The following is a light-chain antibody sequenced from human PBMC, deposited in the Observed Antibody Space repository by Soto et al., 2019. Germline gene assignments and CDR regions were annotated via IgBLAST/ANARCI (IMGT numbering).Light chain of an antibody. J-gene: IGLJ1*01. CDR1: SSDVGSYNL. V-gene: IGLV2-23*02. Sequence: QSVLTQPASVSGSPGQSITVSCTGTSSDVGSYNLVSWYQQHPGKAPKLMIYEVSKRPSGVSNRLSDSKSGNTASLTISGLQAEDEADYYCCSYAGSSTYVFGTGTKVTVL. CDR3: CSYAGSSTYV. CDR2: EVS.